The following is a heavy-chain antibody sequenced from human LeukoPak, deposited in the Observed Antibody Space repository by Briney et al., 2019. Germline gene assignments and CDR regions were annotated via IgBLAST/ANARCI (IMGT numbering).Heavy chain of an antibody. J-gene: IGHJ4*02. V-gene: IGHV4-4*07. CDR2: IYTSGNT. CDR3: ARGDYDFWSGSYPGFDY. CDR1: GGSISSYY. D-gene: IGHD3-3*01. Sequence: PSETLSLTCTVSGGSISSYYWSWIRQPAGKGLEWIGRIYTSGNTTYNPSLKSRVTMTVDTSKHQFSPTLSSVTDADTAVYYCARGDYDFWSGSYPGFDYWGQGTLVTVSS.